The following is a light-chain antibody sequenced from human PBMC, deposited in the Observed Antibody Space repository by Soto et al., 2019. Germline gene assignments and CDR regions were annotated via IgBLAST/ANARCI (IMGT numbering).Light chain of an antibody. CDR2: VVS. V-gene: IGKV3-20*01. Sequence: EIVLTQSPGTLSLAPEERATLSCRASQSVNSRFLAWYLQKPDQAPSHLIYVVSSRATGMPDRFSGSVSGADFTLIISRLEPEDCGVYYCQLYGGPPFTFGPGTKVDIK. J-gene: IGKJ3*01. CDR3: QLYGGPPFT. CDR1: QSVNSRF.